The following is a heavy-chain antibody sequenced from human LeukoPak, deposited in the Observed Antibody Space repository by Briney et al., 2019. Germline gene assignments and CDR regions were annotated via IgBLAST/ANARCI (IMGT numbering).Heavy chain of an antibody. J-gene: IGHJ4*02. D-gene: IGHD5-12*01. CDR1: GGTFSSYA. Sequence: ASVKVSCKASGGTFSSYAISWVRQAPGQGLEWMGIINPSGGSTSYAQKFQGRVTMTRDTSTSTVYMELSSLRSEDTAVYYCARAPWDSGYEGLDYWGQGTLVTVSS. CDR2: INPSGGST. V-gene: IGHV1-46*01. CDR3: ARAPWDSGYEGLDY.